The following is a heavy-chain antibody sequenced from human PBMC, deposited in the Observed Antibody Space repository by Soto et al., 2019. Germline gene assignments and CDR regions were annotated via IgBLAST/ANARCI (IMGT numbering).Heavy chain of an antibody. CDR3: TRDGPLRPYYDFWSGYYIDYYYMDV. CDR1: GFTFGDYA. Sequence: GESLKISCTASGFTFGDYAMSWFRQAPGKGLEWVGFIRSKAYGGTTEYAASVKGRFTISRDDSKSIAYLQMNSLKTEDTAVYYCTRDGPLRPYYDFWSGYYIDYYYMDVWGKGTTVTVSS. CDR2: IRSKAYGGTT. D-gene: IGHD3-3*01. J-gene: IGHJ6*03. V-gene: IGHV3-49*03.